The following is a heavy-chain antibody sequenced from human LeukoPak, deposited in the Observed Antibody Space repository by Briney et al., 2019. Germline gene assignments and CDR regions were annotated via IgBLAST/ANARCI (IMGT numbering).Heavy chain of an antibody. CDR2: ISWNSGSI. D-gene: IGHD3-9*01. CDR3: AKAYYDILTGYHDAFDI. V-gene: IGHV3-9*01. Sequence: PGGSLRLSCAASGFTFDDYAMHWVRQAPGKGLEWVSGISWNSGSIGYADSVKGRFTISRDNAKNSLYLQMNSLRAEDTALYYCAKAYYDILTGYHDAFDIWGQGTMVTVSS. CDR1: GFTFDDYA. J-gene: IGHJ3*02.